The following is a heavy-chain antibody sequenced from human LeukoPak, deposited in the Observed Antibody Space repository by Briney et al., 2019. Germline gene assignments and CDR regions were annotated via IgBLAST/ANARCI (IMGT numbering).Heavy chain of an antibody. D-gene: IGHD3-9*01. CDR1: GYTLTELS. V-gene: IGHV1-24*01. J-gene: IGHJ4*02. Sequence: ASVKVSCKVSGYTLTELSMHWVRQAPGKGLEWMGGFDPEDGETIYAQKFQGRVTMTEDTSTDTAYMELSSLRSEDTAVYCCATGTYFDWLTTDYWGQGTLVTVSS. CDR3: ATGTYFDWLTTDY. CDR2: FDPEDGET.